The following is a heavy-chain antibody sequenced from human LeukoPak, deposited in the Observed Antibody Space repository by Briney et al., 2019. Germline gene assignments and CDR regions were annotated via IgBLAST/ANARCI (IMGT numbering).Heavy chain of an antibody. CDR3: ARDSSGYDTLDY. D-gene: IGHD5-12*01. Sequence: SETLSLTCTVSGGSISSYYWSWIRQPPGKGLEWIGYIYYSGSTYYNPSLKSRVTISVDTSKNQFSLKLSSVAAADTAVYYCARDSSGYDTLDYWGQGTLGTVS. J-gene: IGHJ4*02. V-gene: IGHV4-59*01. CDR2: IYYSGST. CDR1: GGSISSYY.